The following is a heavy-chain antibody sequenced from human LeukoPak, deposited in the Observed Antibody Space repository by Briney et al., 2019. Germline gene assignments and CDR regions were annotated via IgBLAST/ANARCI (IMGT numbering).Heavy chain of an antibody. Sequence: GASLRLSWAAYGFTFSNYAMSWVRQAPGDGLEWVSSITASGGNTNYADSVKGRFTISRDNSKNTVFLQMNSLRADDTAVYYCAKWGDCEVVSSYYGSDYWGQGTLVTVSS. CDR2: ITASGGNT. D-gene: IGHD3-10*01. J-gene: IGHJ4*02. CDR1: GFTFSNYA. CDR3: AKWGDCEVVSSYYGSDY. V-gene: IGHV3-23*01.